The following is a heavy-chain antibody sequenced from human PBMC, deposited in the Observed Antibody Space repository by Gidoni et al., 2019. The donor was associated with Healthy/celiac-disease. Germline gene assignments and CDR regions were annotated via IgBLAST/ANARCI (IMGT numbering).Heavy chain of an antibody. D-gene: IGHD2-15*01. Sequence: EVQLVESGGGLVQPGGSLRLSCAASGFTFSGYWMHWVRQAPGKGLVWVSRINRDGSSTSYADSVKGRFTISRDNAKNTLYLQMNSLRAEDTAVYYCAREAVYYYYYMDVWGKGTTVTVSS. CDR1: GFTFSGYW. J-gene: IGHJ6*03. CDR2: INRDGSST. CDR3: AREAVYYYYYMDV. V-gene: IGHV3-74*01.